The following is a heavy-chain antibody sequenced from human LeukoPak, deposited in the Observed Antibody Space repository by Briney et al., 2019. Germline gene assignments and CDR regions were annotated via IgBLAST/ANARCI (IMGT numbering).Heavy chain of an antibody. CDR1: GGSISSYY. CDR3: ARGGRGYDSSGLFDY. CDR2: IYYSGST. D-gene: IGHD3-22*01. Sequence: PSETLSLTCTVSGGSISSYYWSWIRQPPGKGLEWIGYIYYSGSTNYNPSLKSLVTISVDTSKNQFSLKLSSVTAADTDVYYCARGGRGYDSSGLFDYWGRGTLVTVSS. J-gene: IGHJ4*02. V-gene: IGHV4-59*01.